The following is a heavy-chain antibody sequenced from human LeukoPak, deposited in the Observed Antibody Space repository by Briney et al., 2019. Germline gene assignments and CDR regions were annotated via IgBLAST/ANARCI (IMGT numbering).Heavy chain of an antibody. D-gene: IGHD3-10*01. V-gene: IGHV3-15*01. CDR1: GFTFSNAW. Sequence: GGSLRLSCAASGFTFSNAWMSWVRQAPGKGLEWVGRIKSKTDGGTTDYAAPVKGRFTISRDDSKNTLYLQMNSLKTEDTAVYYCTTDPRYYGSGSAYYMDVWGKGTTVTVSS. CDR3: TTDPRYYGSGSAYYMDV. J-gene: IGHJ6*03. CDR2: IKSKTDGGTT.